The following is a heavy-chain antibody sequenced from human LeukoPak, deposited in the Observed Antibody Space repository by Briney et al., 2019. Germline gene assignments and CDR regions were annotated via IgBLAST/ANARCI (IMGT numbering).Heavy chain of an antibody. D-gene: IGHD3-3*01. CDR1: GYSFTSYW. CDR3: ARSLRSIAIFGVVVDRFFDY. CDR2: IYPGDSDT. J-gene: IGHJ4*02. Sequence: GESLKISCKGSGYSFTSYWIGWVRQMPGKGLEWMGIIYPGDSDTRYSPSFQGQVTISADKSISNAYLQWSSLKASDTAMYYCARSLRSIAIFGVVVDRFFDYWGQGTLVTVSS. V-gene: IGHV5-51*01.